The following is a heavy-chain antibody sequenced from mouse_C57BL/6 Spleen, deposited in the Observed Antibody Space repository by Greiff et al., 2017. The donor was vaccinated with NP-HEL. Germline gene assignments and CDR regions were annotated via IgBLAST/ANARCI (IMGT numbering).Heavy chain of an antibody. V-gene: IGHV1-64*01. CDR1: GYTFTSYW. J-gene: IGHJ3*01. CDR2: IHPNSGST. D-gene: IGHD1-1*01. Sequence: QVQLKQSGAELVKPGASVKLSCKASGYTFTSYWMHWVKQRPGQGLEWIGMIHPNSGSTNYNEKFKSKATLTVDKSSSTAYMQLSSLTSEDSAVYYCARSEPHYYGSSYGFAYWGQGTLVTVSA. CDR3: ARSEPHYYGSSYGFAY.